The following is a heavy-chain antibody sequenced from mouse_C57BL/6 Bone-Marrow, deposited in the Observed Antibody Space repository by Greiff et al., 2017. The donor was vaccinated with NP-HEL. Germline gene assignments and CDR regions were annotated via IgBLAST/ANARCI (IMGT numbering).Heavy chain of an antibody. J-gene: IGHJ3*01. CDR2: ISSGGSYT. CDR3: AREPNYYGSSYTWFAY. V-gene: IGHV5-6*02. D-gene: IGHD1-1*01. Sequence: DVMLVESGGDLVKPGGSLKLSCAASGFTFSSYGMSWVRQTPDKRLEWVATISSGGSYTYYPDSVKGRFTISRDNAKNTLYLQMSSLKSEDTAMYYCAREPNYYGSSYTWFAYWGQGTLVTVSA. CDR1: GFTFSSYG.